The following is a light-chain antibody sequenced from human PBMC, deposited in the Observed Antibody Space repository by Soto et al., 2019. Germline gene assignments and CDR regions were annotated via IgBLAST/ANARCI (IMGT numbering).Light chain of an antibody. CDR3: QHYNSYSEA. CDR2: KAS. CDR1: QGIRND. J-gene: IGKJ1*01. Sequence: DIQMTQSPSFLSASVGDRVTITCRASQGIRNDLGWYQQKPGKAPKLLIYKASTLKSGVPSRFSGSGSGTEFTLTISSLQPDDFATYYCQHYNSYSEAFGQGTKVDIK. V-gene: IGKV1-5*03.